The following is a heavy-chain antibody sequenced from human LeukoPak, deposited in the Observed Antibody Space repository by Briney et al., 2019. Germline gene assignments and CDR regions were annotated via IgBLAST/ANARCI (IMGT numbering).Heavy chain of an antibody. Sequence: GASVKVSCKASGGTFSSYAISWVRQAPGQGLEWMGGTILIFGTAHYAQKFQGRVTITADESTSTVYMEVSSLRSEDTAVYYCARGGVPAAEKNYYYYMDVWGKGTTVTVSS. CDR3: ARGGVPAAEKNYYYYMDV. V-gene: IGHV1-69*13. CDR1: GGTFSSYA. D-gene: IGHD2-2*01. CDR2: TILIFGTA. J-gene: IGHJ6*03.